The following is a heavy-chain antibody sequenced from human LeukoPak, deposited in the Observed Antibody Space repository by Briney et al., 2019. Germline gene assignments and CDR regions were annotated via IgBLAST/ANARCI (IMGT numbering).Heavy chain of an antibody. D-gene: IGHD4-23*01. Sequence: ASVKVSCKASGGTFSSYAISWVRQAPGQGLEWMGGIIPIFGTANYAQKFQGRVTITTDESTSTAYMELSSLRSEDTAVYYCARNKNGGNSRKKNYYYYYYMDVWGKGTTVTVSS. CDR1: GGTFSSYA. J-gene: IGHJ6*03. CDR3: ARNKNGGNSRKKNYYYYYYMDV. CDR2: IIPIFGTA. V-gene: IGHV1-69*05.